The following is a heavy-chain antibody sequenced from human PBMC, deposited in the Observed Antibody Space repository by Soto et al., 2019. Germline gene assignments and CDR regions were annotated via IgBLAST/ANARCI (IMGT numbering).Heavy chain of an antibody. V-gene: IGHV1-69*13. Sequence: SVKVSCKASGGSFSSYAISWVRQAPGQGLEWMGGIIPIFGTANYAQKFQGRVTITADESTSTAYMELSSLRSEDTAVYYCAQIWSGDRNYYYYGMDVWGQGTTVTVSS. CDR2: IIPIFGTA. CDR1: GGSFSSYA. CDR3: AQIWSGDRNYYYYGMDV. D-gene: IGHD3-3*01. J-gene: IGHJ6*02.